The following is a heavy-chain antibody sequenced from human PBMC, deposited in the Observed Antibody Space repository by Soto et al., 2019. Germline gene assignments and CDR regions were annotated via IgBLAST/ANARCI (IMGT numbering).Heavy chain of an antibody. V-gene: IGHV4-59*01. J-gene: IGHJ4*02. D-gene: IGHD5-12*01. CDR1: GGSISNYY. CDR2: IYYTGST. CDR3: AREIGYSYYFDY. Sequence: SETLSLTCTVSGGSISNYYWSWIRQSPGKGLEWIGYIYYTGSTNYNPSLKSRVTISVDTSKNQFSLKLSSVTAADTAVYYCAREIGYSYYFDYWGQGTLVTVS.